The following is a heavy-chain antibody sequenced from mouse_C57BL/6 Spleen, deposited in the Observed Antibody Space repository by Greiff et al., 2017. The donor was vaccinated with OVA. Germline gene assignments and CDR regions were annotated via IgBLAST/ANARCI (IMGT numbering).Heavy chain of an antibody. V-gene: IGHV3-6*01. CDR1: GYSITSGYY. Sequence: EVQLQQSGPGLVKPSQSLSLTCSVTGYSITSGYYWNWIRQFPGNKLEWMGYISYDGSNNYNPSLKNRISITRDTSKNQFFLKLNSVTTEDTATYYCAGTGYWYFDVWGTGTTVTVSS. CDR2: ISYDGSN. CDR3: AGTGYWYFDV. J-gene: IGHJ1*03.